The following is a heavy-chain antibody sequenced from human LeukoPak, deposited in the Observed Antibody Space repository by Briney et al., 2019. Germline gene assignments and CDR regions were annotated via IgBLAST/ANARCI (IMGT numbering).Heavy chain of an antibody. CDR2: TWYDGSNK. CDR1: GFTFSSYG. J-gene: IGHJ4*02. D-gene: IGHD6-13*01. Sequence: PGGSLRLSCAASGFTFSSYGMHWVRQAPGKGLEWVAVTWYDGSNKYYADSVKGRFTISRDNPKNTLDLQMNSLRAEDTAVYYCARELGAAGKRYFDYWGQGTLVTVSS. CDR3: ARELGAAGKRYFDY. V-gene: IGHV3-33*01.